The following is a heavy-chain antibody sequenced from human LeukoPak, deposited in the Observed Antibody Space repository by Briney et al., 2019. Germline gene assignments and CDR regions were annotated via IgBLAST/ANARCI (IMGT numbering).Heavy chain of an antibody. D-gene: IGHD2-2*01. V-gene: IGHV4-4*07. J-gene: IGHJ5*02. CDR1: GGSISSYY. Sequence: SETLSLTCTVSGGSISSYYWSWIRQPAGKGLEWIGRIYTSGSTNYNPSLKSRVTMSVDTSKNQFSLKLSSVTAADTAVYYCAREGYCSSTSSYGGWFDPWGQGTLVTVSS. CDR2: IYTSGST. CDR3: AREGYCSSTSSYGGWFDP.